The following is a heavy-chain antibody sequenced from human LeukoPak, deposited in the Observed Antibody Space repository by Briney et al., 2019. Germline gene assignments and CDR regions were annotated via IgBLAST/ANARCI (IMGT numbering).Heavy chain of an antibody. Sequence: SETLSLTCTVSGGSISSYYWSWIRQPPGKGLEWIGDIYYSGGTNYSPSLKSRVTISVDTSKNQFSLNLNSVTAADTAVYYCARGRRPYYFDFWGQGIKVTVSS. J-gene: IGHJ4*02. CDR1: GGSISSYY. CDR3: ARGRRPYYFDF. V-gene: IGHV4-59*01. CDR2: IYYSGGT.